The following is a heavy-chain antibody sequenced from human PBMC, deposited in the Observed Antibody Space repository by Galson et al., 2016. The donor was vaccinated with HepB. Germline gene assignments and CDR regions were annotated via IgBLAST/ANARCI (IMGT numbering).Heavy chain of an antibody. Sequence: SLRLSCAASGFTFSSYAMSWVRQAPGKGLEWVSVISGSGGSTYYADSVKGRSTISRDNAKNTLYLQMNSLRAEDTAIYYCAKGYGYFDYWGQGTLVTVSS. CDR3: AKGYGYFDY. V-gene: IGHV3-23*01. CDR1: GFTFSSYA. CDR2: ISGSGGST. J-gene: IGHJ4*01. D-gene: IGHD3-10*01.